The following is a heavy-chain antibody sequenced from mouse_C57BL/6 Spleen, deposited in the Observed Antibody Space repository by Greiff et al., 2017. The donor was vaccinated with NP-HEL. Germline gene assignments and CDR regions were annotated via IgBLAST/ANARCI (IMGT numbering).Heavy chain of an antibody. CDR3: AREGYYAMDY. V-gene: IGHV1-72*01. CDR2: IAPNSGGT. CDR1: GYTFTSYW. J-gene: IGHJ4*01. Sequence: QVHVKQPGAELVKPGASVKLSCKASGYTFTSYWMHWVKQRPGRGLEWIGRIAPNSGGTKYNEKFKSKATLTVDKPSSTAYMQLSSLTSEDSAVYYCAREGYYAMDYWGQGTSVTVSS.